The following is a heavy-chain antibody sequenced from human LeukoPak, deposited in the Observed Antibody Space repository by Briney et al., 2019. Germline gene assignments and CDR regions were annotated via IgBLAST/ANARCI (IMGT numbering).Heavy chain of an antibody. J-gene: IGHJ6*03. D-gene: IGHD3-10*01. V-gene: IGHV1-69*06. Sequence: SVKVSCKASGGTFSSYAISWVRQAPGQGLEWMGGIIPIFGTANYAQKFQGRVTITADKSTSTAYMELSSLRSEDTAVYYCAIPHGSGSYYPNYYYYYMDVWGKGTTVTVSS. CDR3: AIPHGSGSYYPNYYYYYMDV. CDR2: IIPIFGTA. CDR1: GGTFSSYA.